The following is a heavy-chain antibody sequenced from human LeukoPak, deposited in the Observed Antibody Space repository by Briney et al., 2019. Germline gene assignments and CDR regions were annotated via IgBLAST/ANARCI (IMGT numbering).Heavy chain of an antibody. D-gene: IGHD3-10*01. Sequence: GGSLRLSCTASGFTFDDYTMHWVRQAPGKGLEWVSLISWDGGSTYYADSVKGRFTISRDNSKNSLYLQMNSLRTEDTALYYCAKDILNYGSGSYFGFDYWGQGTLVTVSS. J-gene: IGHJ4*02. V-gene: IGHV3-43*01. CDR3: AKDILNYGSGSYFGFDY. CDR1: GFTFDDYT. CDR2: ISWDGGST.